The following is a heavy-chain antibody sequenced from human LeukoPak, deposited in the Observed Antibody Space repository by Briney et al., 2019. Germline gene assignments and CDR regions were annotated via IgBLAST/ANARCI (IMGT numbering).Heavy chain of an antibody. Sequence: QTGGSLRLSCVASGFTFSNYWMHWVRQAPGKGLVWVSRINSDGSSTTSADSVKGRFTVSRDNAENTLFLQMNGLRADDTAVYFCARGNAHAFDIWGQGTMVTVSS. V-gene: IGHV3-74*01. D-gene: IGHD1-1*01. J-gene: IGHJ3*02. CDR1: GFTFSNYW. CDR2: INSDGSST. CDR3: ARGNAHAFDI.